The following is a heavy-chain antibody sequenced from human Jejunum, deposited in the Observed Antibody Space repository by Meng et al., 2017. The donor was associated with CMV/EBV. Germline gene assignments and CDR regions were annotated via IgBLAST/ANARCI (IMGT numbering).Heavy chain of an antibody. J-gene: IGHJ4*02. Sequence: SYSMNWGRQAPGKGLEWVSSISSSSSYIYYPDSVRGRFTISRDNAKNSLYMQMNSLRAEDTAIYYCARDRFFGDDGSGAYFHDYWGQGTRVTVSS. CDR3: ARDRFFGDDGSGAYFHDY. CDR2: ISSSSSYI. D-gene: IGHD3-10*01. V-gene: IGHV3-21*01. CDR1: SYS.